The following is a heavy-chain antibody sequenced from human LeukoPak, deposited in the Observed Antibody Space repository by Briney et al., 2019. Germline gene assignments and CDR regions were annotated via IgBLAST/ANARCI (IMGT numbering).Heavy chain of an antibody. CDR2: ISYDGSNK. J-gene: IGHJ4*02. V-gene: IGHV3-30*04. CDR1: GFTFSSYA. Sequence: RGSLRLSCAASGFTFSSYAMYWVRQAPGKGLEWVAVISYDGSNKYYADSVKGRFTISRDKSKNTLYLQMNSLRAEDTAVYYCARGSLGTTTVDYWGQGTLVTVSS. D-gene: IGHD1-26*01. CDR3: ARGSLGTTTVDY.